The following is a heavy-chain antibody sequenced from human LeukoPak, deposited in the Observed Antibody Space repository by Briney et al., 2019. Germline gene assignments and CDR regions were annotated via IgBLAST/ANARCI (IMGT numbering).Heavy chain of an antibody. CDR1: GXTFSSYG. CDR3: APIGAGY. J-gene: IGHJ4*02. CDR2: ISYDGSNK. V-gene: IGHV3-30*03. Sequence: GGSLRLSCAASGXTFSSYGMHWVRQAPGKGLEWVAVISYDGSNKYYADSVKGRFTISRDNSKNTLYLQMNSLRAEDTAVYYCAPIGAGYWGQGILVTVSS. D-gene: IGHD4/OR15-4a*01.